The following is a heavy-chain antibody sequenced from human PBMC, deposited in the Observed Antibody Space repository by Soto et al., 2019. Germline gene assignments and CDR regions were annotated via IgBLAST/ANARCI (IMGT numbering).Heavy chain of an antibody. CDR3: ARAPKVSGSSQTRPDF. J-gene: IGHJ4*02. CDR1: GSSISSSGYY. V-gene: IGHV4-39*07. CDR2: MYYNVGT. D-gene: IGHD6-6*01. Sequence: SETLSLTCIVSGSSISSSGYYWGWIRQPPGKGREGIASMYYNVGTYYSPSLKSRVSISIDTSKKQFSLTLASVSAADTAVYYCARAPKVSGSSQTRPDFWGQGTLVTVSS.